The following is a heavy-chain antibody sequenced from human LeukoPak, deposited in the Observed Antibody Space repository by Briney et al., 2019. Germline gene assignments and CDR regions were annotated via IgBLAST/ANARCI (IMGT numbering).Heavy chain of an antibody. Sequence: GGSLRLSCAASGFTFDDYAMHWVRQAPGKGLEWVAFIRYDGSNKYYADSVKGRFTISRDNSKNTLYLQMNSLRAEDTAVYYCAKRLMDVWGKGTTVTISS. V-gene: IGHV3-30*02. J-gene: IGHJ6*03. CDR2: IRYDGSNK. CDR1: GFTFDDYA. CDR3: AKRLMDV.